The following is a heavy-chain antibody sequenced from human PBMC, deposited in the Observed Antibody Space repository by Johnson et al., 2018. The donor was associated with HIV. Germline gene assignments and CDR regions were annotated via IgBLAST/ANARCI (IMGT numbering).Heavy chain of an antibody. V-gene: IGHV3-30*02. CDR1: GFTFSNYG. Sequence: QVQLVESGGCVVQPGGSLRLSCAASGFTFSNYGMHWVRQAPGKGLEWVAFIRYDGSNKYYADSVKGRFTISRDNSKNTLYLQMNSLRADYTAVYYCAKTYYYDSSDGAFDIWGQGTMVTVSS. CDR3: AKTYYYDSSDGAFDI. CDR2: IRYDGSNK. D-gene: IGHD3-22*01. J-gene: IGHJ3*02.